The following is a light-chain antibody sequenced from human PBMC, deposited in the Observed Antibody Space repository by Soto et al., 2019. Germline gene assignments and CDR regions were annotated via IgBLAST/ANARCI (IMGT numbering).Light chain of an antibody. J-gene: IGLJ2*01. CDR2: GNN. V-gene: IGLV1-44*01. CDR1: TSNIGRHT. CDR3: AVSEDSLNGFP. Sequence: QSVLTQPPSASGSPGQRVTISCSGTTSNIGRHTVNWYQQLPGTAPKLLIHGNNLRPSGVPDGFSGSKSGNSASLAISGLQSEDEADYYCAVSEDSLNGFPFGAGTKLTVL.